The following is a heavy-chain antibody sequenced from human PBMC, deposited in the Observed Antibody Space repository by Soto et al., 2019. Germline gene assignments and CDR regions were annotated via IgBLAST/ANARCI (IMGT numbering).Heavy chain of an antibody. CDR2: ISGSGGST. Sequence: GGSLRLSCAASGFTFSSSAMSWVRQAPGKGLEWVSTISGSGGSTYYADSVKGRFTISRDNSKNTLYLQMNSLRAEDTAVYYCARLNDYYYDSSGYSYGMDVWGQGTTVTVSS. D-gene: IGHD3-22*01. CDR3: ARLNDYYYDSSGYSYGMDV. V-gene: IGHV3-23*01. J-gene: IGHJ6*02. CDR1: GFTFSSSA.